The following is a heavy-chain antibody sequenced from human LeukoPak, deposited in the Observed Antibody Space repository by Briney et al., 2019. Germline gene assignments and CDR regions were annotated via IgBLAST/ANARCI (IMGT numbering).Heavy chain of an antibody. J-gene: IGHJ4*02. CDR2: IKSKTDGGTV. CDR1: GLTFTNAW. CDR3: TTDPGNYEIF. V-gene: IGHV3-15*01. Sequence: GGSLRLSCATSGLTFTNAWMSWIRRAPGKGLEWVGRIKSKTDGGTVDYAPPVKGRFTISRDDSRNTLSLEMNFLNTEDTAVYYCTTDPGNYEIFWGQGTLVSVSS. D-gene: IGHD4-11*01.